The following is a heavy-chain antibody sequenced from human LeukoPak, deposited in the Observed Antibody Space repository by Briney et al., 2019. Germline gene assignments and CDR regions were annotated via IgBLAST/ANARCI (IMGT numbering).Heavy chain of an antibody. CDR1: GFTFDDYA. Sequence: GGSLRLSCAATGFTFDDYAMHWVRQVPGEGLEWVSGISWNSGSIGYADSVKGRFTISRDNSKNSLYLQMDGLRVEDTALYYCAKDTGFFDGFDVWGQGTMVAVSS. CDR3: AKDTGFFDGFDV. J-gene: IGHJ3*01. D-gene: IGHD3-10*01. CDR2: ISWNSGSI. V-gene: IGHV3-9*01.